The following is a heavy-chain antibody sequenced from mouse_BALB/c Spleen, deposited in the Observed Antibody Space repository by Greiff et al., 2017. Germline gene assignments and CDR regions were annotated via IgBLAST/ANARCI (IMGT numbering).Heavy chain of an antibody. CDR2: IYPGNSDT. J-gene: IGHJ2*01. D-gene: IGHD4-1*01. CDR1: GYTFTSYW. V-gene: IGHV1-5*01. Sequence: VQLQQSGTVLARPGASVKMSCKASGYTFTSYWMHWVKQRPGQGLEWIGAIYPGNSDTSYNQKFKGKAKLTAVTSTSTAYMELSSLTNEDSAVYYSTRAGTEYFDYWGQGTTLTVSS. CDR3: TRAGTEYFDY.